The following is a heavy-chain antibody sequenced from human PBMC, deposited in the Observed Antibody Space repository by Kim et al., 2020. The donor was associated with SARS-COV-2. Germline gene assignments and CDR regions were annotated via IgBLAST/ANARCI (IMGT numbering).Heavy chain of an antibody. CDR3: ARSSHYRSDL. V-gene: IGHV3-48*02. CDR2: ITPDTSRI. Sequence: GGSLRLSCAASGFTFNIYSMDWVRQAPGKGLEWVSYITPDTSRIYYADSVKGRFTMSRDNAKNSVYLQMNSLRDEDTAVYYCARSSHYRSDLWGQGTLDTVSS. CDR1: GFTFNIYS. J-gene: IGHJ4*02. D-gene: IGHD4-4*01.